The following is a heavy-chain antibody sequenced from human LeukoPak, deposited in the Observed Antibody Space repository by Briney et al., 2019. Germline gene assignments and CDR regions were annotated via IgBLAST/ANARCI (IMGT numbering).Heavy chain of an antibody. Sequence: GGSLRLSCAASGFTFSSYEMNWVRQAPGKGLEWVSYISSSGSTIYYADSVKGRFTISRDNAKNSLYLQMNSLRAEDTAVYYCARQISGYYYSGDYWGQGTLVTVSS. CDR3: ARQISGYYYSGDY. V-gene: IGHV3-48*03. CDR1: GFTFSSYE. J-gene: IGHJ4*02. CDR2: ISSSGSTI. D-gene: IGHD3-22*01.